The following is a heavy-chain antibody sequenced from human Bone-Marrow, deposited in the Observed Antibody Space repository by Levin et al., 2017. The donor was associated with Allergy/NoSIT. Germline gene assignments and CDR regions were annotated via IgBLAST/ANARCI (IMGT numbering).Heavy chain of an antibody. CDR3: ARALRY. Sequence: GGSLRLSCAASGFTFSSFEMNWVRQAPGKGLEWVSYISSRYKIYYADSVKGRFTISRDNARNSLYLQMDSLRAEDTAVYYCARALRYWGQGTLVTVSS. J-gene: IGHJ4*02. CDR1: GFTFSSFE. CDR2: ISSRYKI. V-gene: IGHV3-48*03.